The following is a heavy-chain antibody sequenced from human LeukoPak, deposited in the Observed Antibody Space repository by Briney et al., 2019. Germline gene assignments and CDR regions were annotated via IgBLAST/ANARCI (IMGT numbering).Heavy chain of an antibody. Sequence: SVKVSCRASGGTFSSYAISWVRQAPGQGLEWMGGIIPIFGTANYAQKFQGRVTITADESTSTAYMELSSLRSEDTAVYYCATDLKAGDSSGYPFDYWGQGTLVTVSS. CDR3: ATDLKAGDSSGYPFDY. CDR2: IIPIFGTA. V-gene: IGHV1-69*01. D-gene: IGHD3-22*01. CDR1: GGTFSSYA. J-gene: IGHJ4*02.